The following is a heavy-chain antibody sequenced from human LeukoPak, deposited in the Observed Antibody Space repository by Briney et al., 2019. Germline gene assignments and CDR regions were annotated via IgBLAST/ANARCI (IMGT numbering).Heavy chain of an antibody. CDR1: GGTFSSYT. Sequence: GASVKVSCKASGGTFSSYTISWVRQAPGQGLEWMGRIIPILSIANYAQKFQGRVTITADKSTSTAYMELSSLRSEDTAVYYCARDEPSDHWFDPWGQGTLVTVSS. J-gene: IGHJ5*02. V-gene: IGHV1-69*04. CDR2: IIPILSIA. CDR3: ARDEPSDHWFDP. D-gene: IGHD1-14*01.